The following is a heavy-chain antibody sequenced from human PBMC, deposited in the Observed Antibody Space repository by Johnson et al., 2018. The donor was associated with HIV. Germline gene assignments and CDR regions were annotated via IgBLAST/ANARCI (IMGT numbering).Heavy chain of an antibody. D-gene: IGHD3-10*01. Sequence: VESGGGLVKPGGSLRLSCAASGFTFSDYYMSWIRQAPGKGLEWVSYITSTGITVYYTDSVKGRFTISRDNAKNSLSLQMNSLRAEDTAVYYCARAPEVRGVDAFDVWGQGTVVTVSS. J-gene: IGHJ3*01. V-gene: IGHV3-11*04. CDR1: GFTFSDYY. CDR3: ARAPEVRGVDAFDV. CDR2: ITSTGITV.